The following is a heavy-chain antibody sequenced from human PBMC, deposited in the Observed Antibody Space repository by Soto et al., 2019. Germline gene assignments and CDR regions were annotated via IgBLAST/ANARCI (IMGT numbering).Heavy chain of an antibody. CDR2: IIPIFGTA. CDR3: ARDTLPVITLDY. V-gene: IGHV1-69*12. D-gene: IGHD3-16*01. CDR1: GGTFSSYA. J-gene: IGHJ4*02. Sequence: QVQLVQSGAEVKKPGSSVKVSCKASGGTFSSYAISWVRQAPGQGLEWMGGIIPIFGTANYAQKFQGRVTITADESTSTAYMELSSLRSEDTSAYYYARDTLPVITLDYWGQGTLVTVSS.